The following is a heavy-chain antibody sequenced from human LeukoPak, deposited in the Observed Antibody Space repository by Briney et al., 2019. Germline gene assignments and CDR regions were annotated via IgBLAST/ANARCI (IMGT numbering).Heavy chain of an antibody. CDR3: ARPIGDYRNYYYGMAG. D-gene: IGHD4-17*01. V-gene: IGHV1-69*04. J-gene: IGHJ6*02. Sequence: GASAKVSCKASGGTFISYAISWVRQAPGQGLEWMGRIIPILGIANYAQQFQGRVTITADNSTSTAYMELSSMRSEDTAVYYCARPIGDYRNYYYGMAGWGQGPTVTVSS. CDR1: GGTFISYA. CDR2: IIPILGIA.